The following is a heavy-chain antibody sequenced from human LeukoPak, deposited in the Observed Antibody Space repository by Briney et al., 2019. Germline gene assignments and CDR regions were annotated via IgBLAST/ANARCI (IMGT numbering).Heavy chain of an antibody. Sequence: GASVKVSCKASGYTFTGYYMHWVRQAPGQGLEWMGWINPNSGGTNFAQKFQGRVTMTRDTSILTVYMELSRLRSDDTAVYYCARDHDCSGDNCYQQNNWFCPWGQGALVTVSS. D-gene: IGHD2-15*01. CDR2: INPNSGGT. J-gene: IGHJ5*02. CDR1: GYTFTGYY. CDR3: ARDHDCSGDNCYQQNNWFCP. V-gene: IGHV1-2*02.